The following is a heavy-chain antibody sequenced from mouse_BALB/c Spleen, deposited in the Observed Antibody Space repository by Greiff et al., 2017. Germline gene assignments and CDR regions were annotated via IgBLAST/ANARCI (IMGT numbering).Heavy chain of an antibody. CDR1: GFSLTSYG. CDR3: ARDPDNDGSSYWYFDV. Sequence: VQLQQSGPGLVAPSQSLSITCTVSGFSLTSYGVHWVRQPPGKGLEWLGVIWAGGSTDYNSALKSRLSISKDNSKSQVFLKMNSLQTDDTARYYCARDPDNDGSSYWYFDVWGAGTTVTVSS. D-gene: IGHD1-1*01. J-gene: IGHJ1*01. V-gene: IGHV2-9*02. CDR2: IWAGGST.